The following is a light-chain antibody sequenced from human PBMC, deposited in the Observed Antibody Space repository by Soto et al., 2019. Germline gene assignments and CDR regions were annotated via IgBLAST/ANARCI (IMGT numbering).Light chain of an antibody. Sequence: QSVLTQPPSTSGTPGQRVTVSCSGTTSNIGSNSVYWYQQLPGTAPKLLIYSNNLRPSGVPDRFSGSKSGTSASLAISGLQSEDEADFYCAAWDDTLNGYVFGTGTKVIVL. V-gene: IGLV1-44*01. CDR2: SNN. CDR1: TSNIGSNS. J-gene: IGLJ1*01. CDR3: AAWDDTLNGYV.